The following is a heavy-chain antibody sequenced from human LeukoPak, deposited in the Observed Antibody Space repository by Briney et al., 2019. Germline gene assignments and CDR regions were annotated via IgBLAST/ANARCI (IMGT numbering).Heavy chain of an antibody. D-gene: IGHD5-18*01. Sequence: ASVKVSCKASGYTFTSYDINWVRQATGQGLEWMGWMNPNSGNTGYAQKFQGRVTMTRNTSISTAYMELSSLGSEDTAVYYCARGPDGYSYVDLADYWGQGTLVTVSS. CDR1: GYTFTSYD. CDR2: MNPNSGNT. CDR3: ARGPDGYSYVDLADY. V-gene: IGHV1-8*01. J-gene: IGHJ4*02.